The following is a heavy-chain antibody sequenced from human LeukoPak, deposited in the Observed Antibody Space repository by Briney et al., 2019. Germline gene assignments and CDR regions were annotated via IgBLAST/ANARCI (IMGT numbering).Heavy chain of an antibody. CDR1: GFTVSSNY. CDR3: AELGITMIGGV. V-gene: IGHV3-53*01. Sequence: GGSLRLSCAASGFTVSSNYMSWVRQAPGKGLEWVSVIYSGGSTYYADSVKGRFTISRDNAKNSLYLQMNSLRAEDTAVYYCAELGITMIGGVWGKGTTVTISS. CDR2: IYSGGST. J-gene: IGHJ6*04. D-gene: IGHD3-10*02.